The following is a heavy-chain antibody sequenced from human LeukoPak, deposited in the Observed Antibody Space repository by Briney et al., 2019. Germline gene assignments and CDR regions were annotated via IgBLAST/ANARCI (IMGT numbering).Heavy chain of an antibody. D-gene: IGHD2-15*01. CDR1: GFTFGSYA. CDR3: AKDHSGPTWYYYGMDV. V-gene: IGHV3-23*01. Sequence: PGGSLRLSCAASGFTFGSYAMTWVRQTPGKGLEWVSSTGGNGGGTSLADSVKGRFSISSDNSKNTLYLQMNSLRAEDTATYYCAKDHSGPTWYYYGMDVWGQGTTVTVSS. CDR2: TGGNGGGT. J-gene: IGHJ6*02.